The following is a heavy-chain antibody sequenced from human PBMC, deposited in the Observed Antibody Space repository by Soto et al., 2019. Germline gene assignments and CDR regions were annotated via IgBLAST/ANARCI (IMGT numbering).Heavy chain of an antibody. J-gene: IGHJ3*02. CDR2: ISSSGSTI. D-gene: IGHD3-22*01. CDR1: GFTFSSYE. V-gene: IGHV3-48*03. Sequence: PGGSLRLSCAASGFTFSSYEMNWVRQAPGKGLEWVSYISSSGSTIYYADSVKGRCTISRDNAKNSLYLQMNSLRAEDTAVYYCARESPNYYYDSSGSDAFDIWGQGTMVTVSS. CDR3: ARESPNYYYDSSGSDAFDI.